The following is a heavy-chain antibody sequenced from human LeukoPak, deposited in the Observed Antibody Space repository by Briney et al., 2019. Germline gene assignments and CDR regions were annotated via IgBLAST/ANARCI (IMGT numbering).Heavy chain of an antibody. D-gene: IGHD4-17*01. J-gene: IGHJ4*02. CDR2: IYTSGST. Sequence: PSETLSLTCTVSGGSISSGSYYWSWIRQPAGKGLEWIGRIYTSGSTNYNPSLKSRVTISVDTSKNQFSPKLSSVTAADTAVYYCAKGDYSGYFDYWGQGTLVTVSS. V-gene: IGHV4-61*02. CDR3: AKGDYSGYFDY. CDR1: GGSISSGSYY.